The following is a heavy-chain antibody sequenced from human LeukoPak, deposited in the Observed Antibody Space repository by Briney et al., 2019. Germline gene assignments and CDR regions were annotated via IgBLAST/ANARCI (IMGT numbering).Heavy chain of an antibody. CDR1: GGSISSSNW. J-gene: IGHJ4*02. CDR3: ARPVAGTFDY. D-gene: IGHD6-19*01. Sequence: SETLSLTCAVSGGSISSSNWWSWVRQPPGKGLEWIGETYHSGITNYNPSLKSRVTISVDKFKNQFSLKLSSVTAADTAVYYCARPVAGTFDYWGQGTLVTVSS. CDR2: TYHSGIT. V-gene: IGHV4-4*02.